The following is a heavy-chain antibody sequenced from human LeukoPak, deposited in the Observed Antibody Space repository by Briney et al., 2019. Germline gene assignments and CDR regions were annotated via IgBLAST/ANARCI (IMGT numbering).Heavy chain of an antibody. J-gene: IGHJ4*02. CDR3: AKESMFRGPFDY. CDR2: IGSGGTT. CDR1: GFTFSSYG. V-gene: IGHV3-23*01. Sequence: GGSLRLSCAASGFTFSSYGMNWVRQAPGKGLEWVSAIGSGGTTYYADSVRGRFTISRDNSKNTLYLQMNSLRAEDTALYYCAKESMFRGPFDYWGQGTPVTVSS. D-gene: IGHD3-10*01.